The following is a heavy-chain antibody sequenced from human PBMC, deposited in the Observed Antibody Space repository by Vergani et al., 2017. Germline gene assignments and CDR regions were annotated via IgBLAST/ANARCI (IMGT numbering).Heavy chain of an antibody. D-gene: IGHD1/OR15-1a*01. CDR1: GSTVSSNY. V-gene: IGHV3-11*01. CDR2: ISDGGETK. J-gene: IGHJ5*02. CDR3: GRKQSPASLMDKPIDI. Sequence: VQLVETGGGLIQPGGSLRLSCTASGSTVSSNYMTWIRQTPGKGLEWLAHISDGGETKMYAESLKGRFTVSRDNTKNLLILQMKTLKVDDTATYYCGRKQSPASLMDKPIDIWGQGTLVTVSS.